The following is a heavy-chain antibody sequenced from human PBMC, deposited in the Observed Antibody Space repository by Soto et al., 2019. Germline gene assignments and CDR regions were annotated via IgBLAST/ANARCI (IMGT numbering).Heavy chain of an antibody. Sequence: EVQLLESGGGLVQPGGSLRLSCAASGFTFSSYAMSWVRQAPGKGLKWVSAISGSGGSTYYADSVKGRFTISRDNSKNTLYLQMNSLRAEDTAVYYCAKDSDRYCSGGSCSKVYWGQGTLVTVSS. J-gene: IGHJ4*02. CDR2: ISGSGGST. CDR1: GFTFSSYA. CDR3: AKDSDRYCSGGSCSKVY. V-gene: IGHV3-23*01. D-gene: IGHD2-15*01.